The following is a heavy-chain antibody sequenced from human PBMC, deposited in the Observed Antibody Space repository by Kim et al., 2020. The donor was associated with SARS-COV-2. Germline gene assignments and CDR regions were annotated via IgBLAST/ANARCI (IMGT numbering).Heavy chain of an antibody. CDR3: AKGGGLRYFDWLFFTY. J-gene: IGHJ4*02. D-gene: IGHD3-9*01. Sequence: SVKGRVTIARDNAKNSLYLKMNSVRAEDTGVYDCAKGGGLRYFDWLFFTYWGQGTLVTVSS. V-gene: IGHV3-11*04.